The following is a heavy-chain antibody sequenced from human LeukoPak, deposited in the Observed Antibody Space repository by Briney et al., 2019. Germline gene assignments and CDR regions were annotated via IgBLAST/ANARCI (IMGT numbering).Heavy chain of an antibody. Sequence: GGSLRLSCAASGFTFSSYAMSWVRQAPGRGLEWVSTISGSGGSTYYADSVKGGFTISRDNSKNTLYLQMNSLRAEDTAVYYCAKGSGLTGTFFDYWGQGTLVTVSS. J-gene: IGHJ4*02. CDR3: AKGSGLTGTFFDY. V-gene: IGHV3-23*01. D-gene: IGHD7-27*01. CDR2: ISGSGGST. CDR1: GFTFSSYA.